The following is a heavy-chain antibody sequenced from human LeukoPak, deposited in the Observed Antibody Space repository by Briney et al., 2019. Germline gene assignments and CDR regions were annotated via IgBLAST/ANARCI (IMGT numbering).Heavy chain of an antibody. D-gene: IGHD2-15*01. J-gene: IGHJ4*02. CDR2: ISYDGSNK. CDR1: GFTFSSYA. V-gene: IGHV3-30*14. CDR3: TRDLNSGGSC. Sequence: GGSLRLSCAASGFTFSSYAMHWVRQAPGKGLEWVAVISYDGSNKYYADSVKGRFTISRDNSKNTMYLQMNSLRAEDTAVYYCTRDLNSGGSCWGQGTLVIVSS.